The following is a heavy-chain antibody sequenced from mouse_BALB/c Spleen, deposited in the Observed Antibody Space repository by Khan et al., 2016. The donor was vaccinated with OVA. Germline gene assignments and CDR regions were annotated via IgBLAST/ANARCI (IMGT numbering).Heavy chain of an antibody. Sequence: QVQLKQSGAELVKAGASVKMSCKASGYTFTSYWMHWVKQRLGQGLEWFAETNPTNGRTYYNEKFKSKATLTVDKSSSTAYMLLSGPTFEDSAVYYAARIKKRVATYFDYWGQGSTLTVSS. V-gene: IGHV1S81*02. CDR1: GYTFTSYW. CDR3: ARIKKRVATYFDY. J-gene: IGHJ2*01. CDR2: TNPTNGRT. D-gene: IGHD1-1*01.